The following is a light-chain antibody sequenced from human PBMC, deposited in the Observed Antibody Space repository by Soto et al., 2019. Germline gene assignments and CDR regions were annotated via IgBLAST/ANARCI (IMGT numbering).Light chain of an antibody. V-gene: IGKV1-16*01. Sequence: DIQMTQSPSSLSASVGDRVTITCRASQTISKYVNWYQQELGKAPKLLIYDVSTLESGVPSRFSGSGSGTEFTLTISSLQPEDFATYYCQQYDSYPLTFGGGTKV. CDR1: QTISKY. CDR3: QQYDSYPLT. CDR2: DVS. J-gene: IGKJ4*01.